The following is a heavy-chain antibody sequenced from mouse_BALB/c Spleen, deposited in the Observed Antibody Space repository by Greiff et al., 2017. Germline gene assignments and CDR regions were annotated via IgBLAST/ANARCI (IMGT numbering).Heavy chain of an antibody. V-gene: IGHV5-12-2*01. CDR3: ARRGNRYAYFDY. J-gene: IGHJ2*01. D-gene: IGHD2-14*01. CDR1: GFTFSSYT. CDR2: ISNGGGST. Sequence: EVNLVESGGGLVQPGGSLKLSCAASGFTFSSYTMSWVRQTPEKRLEWVAYISNGGGSTYYPDTVKGRFTISRDNAKNTLYLQMSSLKSEDTAMYYCARRGNRYAYFDYWGQGTTLTVSS.